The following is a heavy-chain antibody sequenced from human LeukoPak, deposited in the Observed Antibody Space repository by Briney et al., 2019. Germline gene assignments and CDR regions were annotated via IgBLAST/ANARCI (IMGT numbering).Heavy chain of an antibody. Sequence: SETLSLPCTVSGGSISSYYWSWIREPPRKGREWSGYLYYSGSNNFNPSLTGQGHQSVGTAKNHFSLTLSPVTAAPPGRFYCAGDPTMVRGVILGFDYWGQGTLVTVSS. J-gene: IGHJ4*02. V-gene: IGHV4-59*12. D-gene: IGHD3-10*01. CDR2: LYYSGSN. CDR1: GGSISSYY. CDR3: AGDPTMVRGVILGFDY.